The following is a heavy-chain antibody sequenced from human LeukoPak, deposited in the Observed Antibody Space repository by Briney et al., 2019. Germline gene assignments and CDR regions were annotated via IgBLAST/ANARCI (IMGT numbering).Heavy chain of an antibody. CDR1: GGSINSSSYY. CDR2: IYYSGST. J-gene: IGHJ5*02. Sequence: PSEALSLTCTVSGGSINSSSYYWGWIRQPPGKGLEWIGSIYYSGSTYYNPSLKSRVTISVDTSKNQFSLKLSSVTAADTAVYYCARRGGWRYRNWFEPWGQGTLVTVSS. CDR3: ARRGGWRYRNWFEP. D-gene: IGHD3-16*02. V-gene: IGHV4-39*07.